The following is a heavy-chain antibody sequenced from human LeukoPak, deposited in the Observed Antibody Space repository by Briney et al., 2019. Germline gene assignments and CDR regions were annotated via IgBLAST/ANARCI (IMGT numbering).Heavy chain of an antibody. CDR2: IYYSGST. CDR3: ARTYYYGSGSIYYFDY. CDR1: GGSISSYY. J-gene: IGHJ4*02. Sequence: SETLSLTCTVSGGSISSYYWSWIRQPPGKGLEWIGYIYYSGSTNYNPSLKSRVTISVDTSKNQFSLKLSSVTAADTAVYYCARTYYYGSGSIYYFDYWGQGTLVTVSS. D-gene: IGHD3-10*01. V-gene: IGHV4-59*01.